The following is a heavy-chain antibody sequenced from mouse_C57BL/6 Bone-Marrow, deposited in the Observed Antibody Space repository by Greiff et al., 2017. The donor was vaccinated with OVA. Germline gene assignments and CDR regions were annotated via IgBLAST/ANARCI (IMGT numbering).Heavy chain of an antibody. V-gene: IGHV6-6*01. Sequence: EVKLQESGGGLVQPGGSMKLSCAASGFTFSDAWMDWVRQSPEKGLEWVAEIRNKANNHATYYAESVKGRFTISRDDSKSSVYLQMNSLRAEDTGIYYCTRSTMVTGGSCWYFDVWGTGTTVTVSS. CDR2: IRNKANNHAT. CDR1: GFTFSDAW. J-gene: IGHJ1*03. D-gene: IGHD2-2*01. CDR3: TRSTMVTGGSCWYFDV.